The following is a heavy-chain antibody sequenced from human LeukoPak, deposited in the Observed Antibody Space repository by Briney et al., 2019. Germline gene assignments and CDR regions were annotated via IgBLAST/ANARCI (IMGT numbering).Heavy chain of an antibody. CDR2: ISSSSSTI. D-gene: IGHD3-16*01. J-gene: IGHJ3*02. V-gene: IGHV3-48*03. CDR1: GFTFSSYE. Sequence: GGSLKLSCAASGFTFSSYELYWVRQAPGKGLEWISYISSSSSTIKYADSVRGRFTISRADARESLFLQMNSLRAEDTAIYYCGASRQYVGAFDIWGQGTLVTVSS. CDR3: GASRQYVGAFDI.